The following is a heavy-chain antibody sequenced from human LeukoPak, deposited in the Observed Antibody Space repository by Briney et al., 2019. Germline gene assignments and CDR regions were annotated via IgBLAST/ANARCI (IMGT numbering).Heavy chain of an antibody. CDR1: GFTFSSYA. CDR2: ISGSGGST. Sequence: GGSLRLSCAASGFTFSSYAMSWVRQAPGKGVEWVSAISGSGGSTYYADSVKGRFTISRDNSKNTLYLQMNSLRAEDTAVYYCVKDSPEVPRVWYHDYWGQGTLVTVSS. V-gene: IGHV3-23*01. J-gene: IGHJ4*02. CDR3: VKDSPEVPRVWYHDY. D-gene: IGHD2-15*01.